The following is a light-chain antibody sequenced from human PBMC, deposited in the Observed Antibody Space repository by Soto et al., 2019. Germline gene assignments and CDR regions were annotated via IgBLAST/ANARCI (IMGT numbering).Light chain of an antibody. J-gene: IGLJ2*01. CDR2: DVS. Sequence: QSVLTQPASVSGSPGQSITISCTGTSSDVGGYNYVSWYQQHPGKAPKLMIYDVSNRPSGVSNRFSGSKSGNTASLTISGLQAEDEADYYCSSYKSSSTSPVVFGGGTQLTVL. CDR1: SSDVGGYNY. CDR3: SSYKSSSTSPVV. V-gene: IGLV2-14*01.